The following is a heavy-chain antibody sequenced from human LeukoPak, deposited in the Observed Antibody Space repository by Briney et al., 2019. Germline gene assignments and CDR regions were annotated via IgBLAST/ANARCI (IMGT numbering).Heavy chain of an antibody. CDR3: ARDRHAVVTESNDAFDI. J-gene: IGHJ3*02. D-gene: IGHD2-21*02. V-gene: IGHV3-11*05. CDR2: ISSSSSYT. Sequence: GGSLRLSCAASGFTFSDYYMSWIRQAPGKGLEWVSYISSSSSYTNYADSVKGRFTISRDNAKNSLYLQMNSLRAEDTAVYYCARDRHAVVTESNDAFDIWGQGTMVTVSS. CDR1: GFTFSDYY.